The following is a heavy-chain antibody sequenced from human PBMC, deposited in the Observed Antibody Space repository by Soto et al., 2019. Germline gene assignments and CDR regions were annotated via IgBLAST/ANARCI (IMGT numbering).Heavy chain of an antibody. J-gene: IGHJ5*02. V-gene: IGHV4-39*01. D-gene: IGHD3-16*02. Sequence: QLQLQESGPGLVKPSETLSLTCTVSGDSITNSNYYWGWFRQPPGKGLEWIASIYYIGSTYYKPSLKIRVTISVDTSNNQFSLNLNSVTASDTAVYYCAGRNSLASVSLNFRELSNYKWIDPWGPGTLVTVSS. CDR3: AGRNSLASVSLNFRELSNYKWIDP. CDR2: IYYIGST. CDR1: GDSITNSNYY.